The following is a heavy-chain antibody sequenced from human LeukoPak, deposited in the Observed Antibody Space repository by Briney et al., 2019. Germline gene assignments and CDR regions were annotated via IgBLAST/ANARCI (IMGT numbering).Heavy chain of an antibody. Sequence: TSETLSLTCTVSGVSISSSYWSWIRQPPGKGLEWIGYIYYSGSTNYNPSLKSRVTISVDTSKNQFSLKLSSVTAADTAVYYCARGTYYYDSSGYSPFDYWGQGTLVTVSS. CDR1: GVSISSSY. D-gene: IGHD3-22*01. J-gene: IGHJ4*02. CDR2: IYYSGST. CDR3: ARGTYYYDSSGYSPFDY. V-gene: IGHV4-59*01.